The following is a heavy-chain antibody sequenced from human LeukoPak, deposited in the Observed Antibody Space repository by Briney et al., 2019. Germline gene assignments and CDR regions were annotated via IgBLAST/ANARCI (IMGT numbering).Heavy chain of an antibody. CDR3: VRDNRSYNFDY. D-gene: IGHD1-26*01. CDR2: IYGGGGT. J-gene: IGHJ4*02. Sequence: WGVLRLSCAASGFTVSINYMTWVRQAPGTGLEWVSVIYGGGGTYYADSVKGRFTISRDNSKNTLYLQMNSLRAEDTAVYYCVRDNRSYNFDYWGQGTLVTVSS. V-gene: IGHV3-66*01. CDR1: GFTVSINY.